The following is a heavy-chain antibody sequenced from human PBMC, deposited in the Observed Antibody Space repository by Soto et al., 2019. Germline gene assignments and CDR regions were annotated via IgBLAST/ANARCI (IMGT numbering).Heavy chain of an antibody. D-gene: IGHD6-13*01. CDR3: AKAGFSSSWSPTYFDY. J-gene: IGHJ4*02. CDR2: ISGTGYNT. Sequence: GGSPILSCAASGFTFTSYAMNWVRLAPGKGLEWVSAISGTGYNTYYADSVKGRFTISRDNTKNTLYLQMNSLRAEDTAVYYCAKAGFSSSWSPTYFDYWGQGTLVTVSS. V-gene: IGHV3-23*01. CDR1: GFTFTSYA.